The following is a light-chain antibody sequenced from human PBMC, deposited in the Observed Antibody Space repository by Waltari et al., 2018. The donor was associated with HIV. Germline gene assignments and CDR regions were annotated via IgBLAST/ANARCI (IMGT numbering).Light chain of an antibody. J-gene: IGKJ5*01. V-gene: IGKV4-1*01. CDR2: WAS. CDR1: HSVLYTSNSNNY. Sequence: DIVMTQSPDSLAVSLGARATINCKSSHSVLYTSNSNNYLAWYQQKPGQPPKLLIYWASTRESGVPDRFSGSGSGTEFSLPISSLQAEDVAVYYCQQYYSTPITFGQGTRLEIK. CDR3: QQYYSTPIT.